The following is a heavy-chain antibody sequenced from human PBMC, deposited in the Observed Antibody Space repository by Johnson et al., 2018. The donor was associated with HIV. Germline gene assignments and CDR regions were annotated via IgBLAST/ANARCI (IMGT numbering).Heavy chain of an antibody. D-gene: IGHD6-19*01. CDR2: ISGSTGRT. CDR3: AKRGSCWPSDAFDI. V-gene: IGHV3-23*04. Sequence: VQLVESGGGLVQPGGSLRLSCAASGFTFSSYAMSWVRQTPGKGLEWVSLISGSTGRTNYADSVKGRFTISRDNSKNTLYLQMNSLRAEDTAVYYCAKRGSCWPSDAFDIWGQGTMVTVSS. J-gene: IGHJ3*02. CDR1: GFTFSSYA.